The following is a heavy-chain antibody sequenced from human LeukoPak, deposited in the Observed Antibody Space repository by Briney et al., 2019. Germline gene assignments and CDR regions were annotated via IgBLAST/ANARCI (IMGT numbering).Heavy chain of an antibody. CDR1: GGSFSNYF. J-gene: IGHJ4*02. CDR3: ALSTTRVTTWTLDH. CDR2: ISQSGST. Sequence: SETLSLTCAVHGGSFSNYFWTWIRQPPGKGLEWIGEISQSGSTRYNPSLESRVSISVDMSNNQSPLRLSSVTAADTAIYFCALSTTRVTTWTLDHWGQGTLVTVSS. V-gene: IGHV4-34*01. D-gene: IGHD4-17*01.